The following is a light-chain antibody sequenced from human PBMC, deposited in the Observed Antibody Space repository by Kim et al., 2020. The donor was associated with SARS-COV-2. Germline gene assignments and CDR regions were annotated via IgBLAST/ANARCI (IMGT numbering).Light chain of an antibody. CDR1: TLRFSY. CDR2: GEN. Sequence: SSELTQDPAVSVALGQTVRITCQGDTLRFSYATWYQQKPGQAPVLVIYGENDRPSGIPDRFSGSSSRNTASLTITGAQAEDEADYYCNSRDSSAYRVLFGGGTQLTVL. CDR3: NSRDSSAYRVL. V-gene: IGLV3-19*01. J-gene: IGLJ2*01.